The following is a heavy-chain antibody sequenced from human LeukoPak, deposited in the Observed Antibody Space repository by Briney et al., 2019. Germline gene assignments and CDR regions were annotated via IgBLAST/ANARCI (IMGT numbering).Heavy chain of an antibody. Sequence: GASVTVSCKASGYTFTSYDINWVRQATGQGLEWMGWMNPNSGNTAYAQKFQGRVTITRNTSISTAYLELSSLRSEDTAVYYCARGITIFGVVSAFFDYWGQGTLVTVSS. J-gene: IGHJ4*02. V-gene: IGHV1-8*03. CDR3: ARGITIFGVVSAFFDY. CDR1: GYTFTSYD. CDR2: MNPNSGNT. D-gene: IGHD3-3*01.